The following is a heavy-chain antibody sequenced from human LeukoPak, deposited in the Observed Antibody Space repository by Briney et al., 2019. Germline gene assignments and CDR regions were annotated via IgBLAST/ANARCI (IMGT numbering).Heavy chain of an antibody. Sequence: GGSLRLSCAASGFTFSSYWMSWVRQAPGKGLEWVANIKQDGSEKYYVDSVKGRFTIFRDNAKNSLYLQMNSLRAEDTAVYYCARIAFTILYYMDVWGKGTTVTISS. CDR3: ARIAFTILYYMDV. J-gene: IGHJ6*03. D-gene: IGHD3-10*01. V-gene: IGHV3-7*01. CDR1: GFTFSSYW. CDR2: IKQDGSEK.